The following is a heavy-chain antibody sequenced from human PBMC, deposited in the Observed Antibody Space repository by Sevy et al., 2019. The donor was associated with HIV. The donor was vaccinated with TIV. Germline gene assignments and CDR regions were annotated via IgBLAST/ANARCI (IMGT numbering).Heavy chain of an antibody. CDR3: ARDKVAAAGFHYCGMDV. V-gene: IGHV4-31*03. Sequence: SETLSLTCTVSGGSISSGGYYWSWIRQHPGKGLEWIGYIYYSGSTYYDPSLKSRFTISVDTSKKQFSLKLSSVTAADTAVYYGARDKVAAAGFHYCGMDVWGQGTTVTVSS. J-gene: IGHJ6*02. CDR1: GGSISSGGYY. D-gene: IGHD6-13*01. CDR2: IYYSGST.